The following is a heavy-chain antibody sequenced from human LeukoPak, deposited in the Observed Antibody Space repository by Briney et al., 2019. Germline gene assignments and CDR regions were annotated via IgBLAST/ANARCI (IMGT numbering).Heavy chain of an antibody. J-gene: IGHJ4*02. V-gene: IGHV3-48*01. CDR1: GFTFSSYS. CDR2: ISSSSSTI. D-gene: IGHD3-22*01. Sequence: GGSLRLSCAASGFTFSSYSMNWVRQAPGKGLEWVSYISSSSSTIYYADSVKGRFTISRDNSKNTLYLQMNSLRAEDTAVYYCAKDATSYYYDSSGYYDYWGQGTLVTVSS. CDR3: AKDATSYYYDSSGYYDY.